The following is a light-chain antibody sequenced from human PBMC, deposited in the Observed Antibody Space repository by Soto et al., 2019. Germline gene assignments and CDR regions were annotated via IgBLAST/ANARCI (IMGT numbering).Light chain of an antibody. CDR1: ALPKKY. CDR3: YSTDHSGTQAV. Sequence: SYELTQPPSVSVSPGHTARITCSGDALPKKYAYWYQQKSGQAPVLVIYEDSIRPSGIPERFSGSSSGTMATLTISGAQVGDEADYHCYSTDHSGTQAVFGGGTKLTVL. V-gene: IGLV3-10*01. CDR2: EDS. J-gene: IGLJ2*01.